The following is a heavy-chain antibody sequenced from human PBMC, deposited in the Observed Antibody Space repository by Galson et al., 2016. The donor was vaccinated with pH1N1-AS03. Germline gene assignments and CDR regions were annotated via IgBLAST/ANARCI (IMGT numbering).Heavy chain of an antibody. Sequence: SLRLSCATSGFTFSSYGMTWVRQAPGKGLEWVSSISVTGGSTYYADSVKSRFTISGDHSKNTLYLQMSSLRAEDTAVYYCAKDRSSWPPGWGSVDSWGQGTLVTVSS. J-gene: IGHJ4*02. CDR1: GFTFSSYG. D-gene: IGHD6-13*01. CDR3: AKDRSSWPPGWGSVDS. CDR2: ISVTGGST. V-gene: IGHV3-23*01.